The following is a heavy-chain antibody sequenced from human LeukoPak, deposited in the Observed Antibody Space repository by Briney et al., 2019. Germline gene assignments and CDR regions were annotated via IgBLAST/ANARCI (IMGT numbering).Heavy chain of an antibody. CDR2: IYYSGST. CDR3: ARQVYYYGSGSYYNPYYFDY. J-gene: IGHJ4*02. D-gene: IGHD3-10*01. V-gene: IGHV4-59*08. Sequence: SETLSLTCTVSGGSISSYYWSWIRQPPGKGLEWIGYIYYSGSTNYNPSLKSRVTISVDTSKNQFSLKLSSVTAADTAVYYCARQVYYYGSGSYYNPYYFDYWGQGTLVTVSS. CDR1: GGSISSYY.